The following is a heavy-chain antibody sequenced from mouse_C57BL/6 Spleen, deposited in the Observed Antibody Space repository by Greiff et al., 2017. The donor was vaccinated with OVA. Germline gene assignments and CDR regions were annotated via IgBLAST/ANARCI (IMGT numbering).Heavy chain of an antibody. CDR3: TTVDGYYLAWFAY. V-gene: IGHV14-1*01. CDR1: GFNITDYY. Sequence: VQLQQSGAGLVRPGASVKLSCTASGFNITDYYMHWVQQSPGQGLEWIGRIDPEDGDPEYAPKFPGKATMTADTSSNTAYLQLSSLTSEDTAVYYCTTVDGYYLAWFAYWGQGTLVTVSA. CDR2: IDPEDGDP. D-gene: IGHD2-3*01. J-gene: IGHJ3*01.